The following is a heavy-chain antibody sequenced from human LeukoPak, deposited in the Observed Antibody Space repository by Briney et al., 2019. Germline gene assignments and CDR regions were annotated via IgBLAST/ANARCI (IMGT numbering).Heavy chain of an antibody. CDR3: AREPIAVAAIDY. V-gene: IGHV1-2*02. D-gene: IGHD6-19*01. Sequence: GASVKVSCKASGYTFTGYYMHWVRQAPGQGLEWMGWINPNSGGTNYAQKFQGRVTMTRDTSISTAYMELSRLRSVDTAVYYCAREPIAVAAIDYWGQGTLVTVSS. CDR2: INPNSGGT. J-gene: IGHJ4*02. CDR1: GYTFTGYY.